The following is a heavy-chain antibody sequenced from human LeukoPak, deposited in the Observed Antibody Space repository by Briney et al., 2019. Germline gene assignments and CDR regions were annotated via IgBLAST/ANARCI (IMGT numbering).Heavy chain of an antibody. D-gene: IGHD1-26*01. CDR3: AVRGGATTRSTHFDY. V-gene: IGHV1-2*02. Sequence: ASVKVSCKASGYTFTGYYLHWVRQAPGQGLEWMGWINPNSGGTNYAQKFQGRVTITADKSTSTAYMELSSLRSEDTAVYYCAVRGGATTRSTHFDYWGQGTLVTVSS. CDR2: INPNSGGT. J-gene: IGHJ4*02. CDR1: GYTFTGYY.